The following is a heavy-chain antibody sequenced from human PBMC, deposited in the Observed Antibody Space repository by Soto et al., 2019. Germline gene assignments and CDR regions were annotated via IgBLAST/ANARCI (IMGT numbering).Heavy chain of an antibody. CDR1: GGSVTNSSYY. V-gene: IGHV4-39*01. CDR2: VYYRGRS. CDR3: VSMRTTLITQAHLDF. J-gene: IGHJ4*02. D-gene: IGHD1-20*01. Sequence: SETLSLTCTVSGGSVTNSSYYWGWFRQSPGKRLEWIGSVYYRGRSYSKSSVNSRVTISVDTYKNQFSLNLNYVTASDTSVYFFVSMRTTLITQAHLDFCGPAPLVTVCS.